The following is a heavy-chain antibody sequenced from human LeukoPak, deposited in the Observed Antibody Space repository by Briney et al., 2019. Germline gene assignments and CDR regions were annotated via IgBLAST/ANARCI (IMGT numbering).Heavy chain of an antibody. J-gene: IGHJ4*02. V-gene: IGHV4-59*08. CDR1: GGSISSYY. D-gene: IGHD1-26*01. CDR2: IYYSGST. Sequence: PSETLSLTCTVSGGSISSYYWSWIRQPPGKGLEWIGYIYYSGSTNYNPSLKSRVTISVDTSKNQFSLKLSSVTAADTAVYYCAIDSGSYSPLFDYWGQGTLVTVSS. CDR3: AIDSGSYSPLFDY.